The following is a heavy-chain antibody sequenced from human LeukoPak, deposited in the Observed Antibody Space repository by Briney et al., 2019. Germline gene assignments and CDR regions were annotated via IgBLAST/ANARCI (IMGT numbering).Heavy chain of an antibody. D-gene: IGHD6-19*01. CDR3: AKDQAKQWLVSGPFDY. Sequence: PGGSLRLSCAASGFTFSSYSMNWVRQAPGKGLEWVSYISSSSSTIYYADSVKGRFTISRDNSKNTLYLQMNSLRAEDTAVYYCAKDQAKQWLVSGPFDYWGQGTLVTVSS. CDR1: GFTFSSYS. V-gene: IGHV3-48*01. J-gene: IGHJ4*02. CDR2: ISSSSSTI.